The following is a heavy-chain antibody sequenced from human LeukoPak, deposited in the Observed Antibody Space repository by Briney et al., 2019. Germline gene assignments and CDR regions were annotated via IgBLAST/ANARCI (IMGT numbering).Heavy chain of an antibody. Sequence: SETLSLTCTVSGGSISSGSYYWSWIRQPPGKGLEWIGYIYYSGSTNYNPSLKSRVTISVDTSKNQFSLKLSSVTAADTAVYYCAASNYDALDWFDPWGQGTLVTVSS. V-gene: IGHV4-61*01. J-gene: IGHJ5*02. D-gene: IGHD3-22*01. CDR3: AASNYDALDWFDP. CDR1: GGSISSGSYY. CDR2: IYYSGST.